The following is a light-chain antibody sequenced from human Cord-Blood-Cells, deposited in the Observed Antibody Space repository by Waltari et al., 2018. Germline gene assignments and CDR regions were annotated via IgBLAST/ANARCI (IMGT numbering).Light chain of an antibody. CDR3: QQYYSTPYS. J-gene: IGKJ2*03. CDR1: QSVLYSYNNKNY. Sequence: DIVMTQSPDSLAVSLGERATINCKSSQSVLYSYNNKNYLAWYQQKPGQPPKLLIYWASPRESGVPDRFSGSRAGTDFTLTISILQAEDVAVYYCQQYYSTPYSFGQGTTLEIK. V-gene: IGKV4-1*01. CDR2: WAS.